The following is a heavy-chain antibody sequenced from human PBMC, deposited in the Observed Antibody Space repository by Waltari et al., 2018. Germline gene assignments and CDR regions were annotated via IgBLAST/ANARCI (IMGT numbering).Heavy chain of an antibody. D-gene: IGHD3-22*01. Sequence: EVQLVESGGGLVQPGGSLRLSCAASGFPFSSHWMYWVRQTPGKGLVWVSGINSDGSSTCYADSVKGRVTISRDNAKNTLYLQMNSLRAEDTAVYYCVRDSSGTYWGQGTQVTVSS. CDR2: INSDGSST. V-gene: IGHV3-74*01. J-gene: IGHJ4*02. CDR3: VRDSSGTY. CDR1: GFPFSSHW.